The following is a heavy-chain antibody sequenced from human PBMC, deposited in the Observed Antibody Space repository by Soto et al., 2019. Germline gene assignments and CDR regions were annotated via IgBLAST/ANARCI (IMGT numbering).Heavy chain of an antibody. CDR1: GFTFSSYA. CDR2: ISGSGGTT. D-gene: IGHD4-17*01. Sequence: EVQLLESGGALVQSVGSLRLSCAVSGFTFSSYAMSWVRQAPGKGLEWVSAISGSGGTTYYADSVKGRFTISRDNSKNTLYLQMNSLRAEDTAVYYCAKDPRMATVTTDYFDYWGQGTLVTVSS. V-gene: IGHV3-23*01. CDR3: AKDPRMATVTTDYFDY. J-gene: IGHJ4*02.